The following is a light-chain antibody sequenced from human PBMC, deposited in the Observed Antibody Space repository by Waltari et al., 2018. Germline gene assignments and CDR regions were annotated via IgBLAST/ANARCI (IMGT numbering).Light chain of an antibody. J-gene: IGKJ3*01. Sequence: EIVLTQSPATLSLSPGERATLSCRASQSVTSYLAWYQQKPGQAPRLLIYDASNRATGIPARFSGSGSGTDFTLTISSLEPEDFAVYYCQQRSNWLFTFGPGIKVGLK. CDR2: DAS. V-gene: IGKV3-11*01. CDR1: QSVTSY. CDR3: QQRSNWLFT.